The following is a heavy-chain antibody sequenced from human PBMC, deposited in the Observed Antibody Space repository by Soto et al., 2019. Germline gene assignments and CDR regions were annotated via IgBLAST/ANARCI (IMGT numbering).Heavy chain of an antibody. D-gene: IGHD4-4*01. Sequence: SETLSLTCAVYGGSFSGYYWSWIRQPPGKGLEWIGEINHSGSTNYNPSLKSRVTISVDTSKNQFSLKLSSVTAADTAVYYCARDNYSPYYYYGMDVWGQGTTVTVSS. CDR3: ARDNYSPYYYYGMDV. J-gene: IGHJ6*02. CDR1: GGSFSGYY. CDR2: INHSGST. V-gene: IGHV4-34*01.